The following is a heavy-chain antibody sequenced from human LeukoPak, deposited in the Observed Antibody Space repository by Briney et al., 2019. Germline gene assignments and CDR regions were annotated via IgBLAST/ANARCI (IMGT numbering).Heavy chain of an antibody. Sequence: ASVTVSCMVSGYSLLEVAMHWLRQAPGKGLEWVGSFDPEDGEDGETHYAQKLQGRVTMTEDASTDTAYMELNSLRSEDTAVYYCAMTDRYAGRPFDYWGQGTLVTVSS. D-gene: IGHD5-12*01. CDR2: FDPEDGEDGET. J-gene: IGHJ4*02. CDR3: AMTDRYAGRPFDY. V-gene: IGHV1-24*01. CDR1: GYSLLEVA.